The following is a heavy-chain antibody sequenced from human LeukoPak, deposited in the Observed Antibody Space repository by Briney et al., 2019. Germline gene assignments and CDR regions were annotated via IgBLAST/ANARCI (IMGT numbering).Heavy chain of an antibody. D-gene: IGHD3-3*01. Sequence: SETLSLTCAVYGGSFSGYYWSWIRQPPGKGLEWIGEINHSGSTNYNPSLKSRVTISVDTSKNQFSLKLSSVTAADTAVYYCARLNFWFDYWGQGTLVTVSS. CDR2: INHSGST. CDR3: ARLNFWFDY. CDR1: GGSFSGYY. V-gene: IGHV4-34*01. J-gene: IGHJ4*02.